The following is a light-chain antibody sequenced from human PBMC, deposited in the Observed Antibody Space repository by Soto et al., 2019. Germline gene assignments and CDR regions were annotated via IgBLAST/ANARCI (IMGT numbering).Light chain of an antibody. V-gene: IGKV1-5*01. Sequence: DIQMTQSPSALSASVGDRVTITCRASQSIKTWLAWYQRKPGRGPNLLIYDASSLQSGVPSRFSGSGSGTEFTLTISSLQPDDSATYYCQHYNSYSEAFGQGTKVDIK. CDR1: QSIKTW. CDR2: DAS. J-gene: IGKJ1*01. CDR3: QHYNSYSEA.